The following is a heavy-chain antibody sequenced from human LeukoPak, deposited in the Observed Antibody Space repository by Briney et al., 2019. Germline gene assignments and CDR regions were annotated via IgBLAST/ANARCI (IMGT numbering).Heavy chain of an antibody. D-gene: IGHD6-13*01. CDR1: GGSISSGSYY. CDR2: IYTSGST. J-gene: IGHJ4*02. CDR3: ASSDSSSSFDY. V-gene: IGHV4-61*02. Sequence: PSQTLSLTCTASGGSISSGSYYWSWIRQPAGKGLEWIGRIYTSGSTNYNPSLKSRVTISVDTSKNQFSLKLSSVTAADTAVYYCASSDSSSSFDYWGQGTLVTVSS.